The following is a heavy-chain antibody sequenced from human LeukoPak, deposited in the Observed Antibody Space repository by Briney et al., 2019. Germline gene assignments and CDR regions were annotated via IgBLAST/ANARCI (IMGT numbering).Heavy chain of an antibody. Sequence: SETLSLTCTVSGGSISSSSYYWGWIRQPPGKGLEWIGSIYYSGSTYYNPSLKSRVTISVDTSKNQFSLKLSSVTAADTAVYYCARVAPIESVLEWLLRGGYFDYWGQGTLVTVSS. V-gene: IGHV4-39*07. CDR1: GGSISSSSYY. CDR2: IYYSGST. D-gene: IGHD3-3*01. J-gene: IGHJ4*02. CDR3: ARVAPIESVLEWLLRGGYFDY.